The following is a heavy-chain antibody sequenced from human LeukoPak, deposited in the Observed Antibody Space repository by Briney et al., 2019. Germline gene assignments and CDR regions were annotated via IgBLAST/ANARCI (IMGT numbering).Heavy chain of an antibody. V-gene: IGHV3-23*01. Sequence: GGLLRLSCAASGFIFNNYGLIWVRQAPGKGLQWVSAISNDGGGTTYADFVKGRFTISRDNSKNTLFLQMSSLRAEDTALYYCAKGGSGYFADLWGQGTLVTVSS. CDR2: ISNDGGGT. CDR1: GFIFNNYG. CDR3: AKGGSGYFADL. J-gene: IGHJ5*02. D-gene: IGHD3-22*01.